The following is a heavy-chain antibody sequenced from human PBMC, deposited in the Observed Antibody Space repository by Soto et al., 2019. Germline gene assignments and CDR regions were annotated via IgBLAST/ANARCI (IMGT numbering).Heavy chain of an antibody. Sequence: LRLSCAASGFTFISYGMHWVRQSPGKWLECVAVISYDGSNKYYADSVKGRFTISRDNSKNTLYLQMNSLRAEDTAVYYCAKDLRRYYDSSGYYYYYYGMDVWDQGTTVTVSS. D-gene: IGHD3-22*01. CDR2: ISYDGSNK. CDR1: GFTFISYG. CDR3: AKDLRRYYDSSGYYYYYYGMDV. V-gene: IGHV3-30*18. J-gene: IGHJ6*02.